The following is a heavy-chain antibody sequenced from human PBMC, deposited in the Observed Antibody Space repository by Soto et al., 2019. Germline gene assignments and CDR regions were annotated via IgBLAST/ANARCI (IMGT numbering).Heavy chain of an antibody. Sequence: GGSMILSYAFSELNFSYYLGILIRQKQGKGLEWVANIKQDGNEKYYVDSVKGRFTISRDNAKNSLYLQMNSLRAEDTAVYYCARGLGSSGWYSPWDAFDICGQGTMVTVSS. V-gene: IGHV3-7*01. CDR3: ARGLGSSGWYSPWDAFDI. CDR1: ELNFSYYL. D-gene: IGHD6-19*01. J-gene: IGHJ3*02. CDR2: IKQDGNEK.